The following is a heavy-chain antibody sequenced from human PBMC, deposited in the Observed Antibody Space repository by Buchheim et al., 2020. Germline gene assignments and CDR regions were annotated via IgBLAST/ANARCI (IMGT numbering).Heavy chain of an antibody. V-gene: IGHV3-23*04. CDR1: GFTFSSYW. CDR3: ASFGAPYSNYNYFDY. Sequence: EVQLVESGGGLVQPGGSLRLSCAASGFTFSSYWMSWVRQAPGKGLEWVSIISANGATTYYADSVKGRFPISRDNSKNMVYLQMNSLRAEDTALYYCASFGAPYSNYNYFDYWGHGSL. J-gene: IGHJ4*01. CDR2: ISANGATT. D-gene: IGHD4-11*01.